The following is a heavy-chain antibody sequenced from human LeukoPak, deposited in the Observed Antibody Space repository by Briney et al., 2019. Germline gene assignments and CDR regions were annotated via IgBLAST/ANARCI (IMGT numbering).Heavy chain of an antibody. CDR2: ISWSSGSI. J-gene: IGHJ4*02. CDR1: GFTFDDYA. Sequence: SLRLSCAASGFTFDDYAMHWVRQAPGKGLEWVSGISWSSGSIRCADSVKGRFTISRDNAKNSLYLQMNSLRAEDTALYYCARGSGPWGYFDYWGQGTLVTVSS. D-gene: IGHD3-10*01. CDR3: ARGSGPWGYFDY. V-gene: IGHV3-9*01.